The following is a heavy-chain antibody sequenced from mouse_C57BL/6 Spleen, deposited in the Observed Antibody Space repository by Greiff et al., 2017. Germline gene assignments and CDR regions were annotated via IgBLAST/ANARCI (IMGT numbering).Heavy chain of an antibody. D-gene: IGHD2-4*01. CDR2: INPSTGGT. Sequence: EVKLQESGPELVKPGASVKISCKASGYSFTGYYMNWVKQSPEKSLEWIGEINPSTGGTTYNQKFKAKATLTVDKSSSTAYMQLKSLTSEDSAVYYCARYDYDGFDYWGQGTTLTVSS. CDR3: ARYDYDGFDY. CDR1: GYSFTGYY. J-gene: IGHJ2*01. V-gene: IGHV1-42*01.